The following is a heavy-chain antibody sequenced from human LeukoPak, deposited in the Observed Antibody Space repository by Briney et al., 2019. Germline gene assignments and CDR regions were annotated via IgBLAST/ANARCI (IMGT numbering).Heavy chain of an antibody. Sequence: GGSLRLSCAASGFNFNSYDMHWVRQAPGKGLEWVADIWFDGSNKNYVDCVRRRFTISRDSAKNTVYLQMNSLRAEDTAMYYCARDRGEVWSGSLVEAFDIWGQGTLVTVSS. CDR1: GFNFNSYD. J-gene: IGHJ3*02. CDR2: IWFDGSNK. D-gene: IGHD3-3*01. V-gene: IGHV3-33*01. CDR3: ARDRGEVWSGSLVEAFDI.